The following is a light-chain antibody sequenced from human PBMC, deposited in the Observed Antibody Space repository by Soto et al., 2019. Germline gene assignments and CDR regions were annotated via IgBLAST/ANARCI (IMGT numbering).Light chain of an antibody. V-gene: IGKV3-20*01. J-gene: IGKJ5*01. CDR3: QQYVSSQIT. Sequence: EIVLTQSPGTLSLSPGERAALSCGASQSVGSSYLAWYQQKPGQAPRLLIYGASSRATGIPDRFSGSGSGTDFTLTISRLGPEDFAVYYCQQYVSSQITFGQGTRLEIK. CDR1: QSVGSSY. CDR2: GAS.